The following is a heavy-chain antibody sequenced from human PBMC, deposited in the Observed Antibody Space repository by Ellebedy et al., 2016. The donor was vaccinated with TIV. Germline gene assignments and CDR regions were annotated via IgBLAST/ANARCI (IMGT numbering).Heavy chain of an antibody. J-gene: IGHJ4*02. CDR2: IYTGDSDT. V-gene: IGHV5-51*01. CDR3: ATNDVYVGALD. CDR1: GYKFTNFW. Sequence: KVSCKGSGYKFTNFWIGWVRQLPGKGLEWMGIIYTGDSDTKYSPSFQGQVTISADKSISPASLQWGSLKASDTAMYYCATNDVYVGALDWGQGTLVTVSS. D-gene: IGHD3-10*01.